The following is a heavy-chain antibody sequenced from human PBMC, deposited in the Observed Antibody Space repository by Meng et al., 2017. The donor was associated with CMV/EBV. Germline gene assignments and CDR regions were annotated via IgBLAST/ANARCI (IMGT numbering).Heavy chain of an antibody. Sequence: GESLKISCAASGFTFSDYYMSWIRQAPGKGLEWVSYISSSGSTMYYADSVKGQFIISRDNAKNSLYLQMNSLRAEDTAVYYCARSGGSLTGALPPDYWGQGTLVTVSS. J-gene: IGHJ4*02. CDR3: ARSGGSLTGALPPDY. V-gene: IGHV3-11*04. D-gene: IGHD3-9*01. CDR2: ISSSGSTM. CDR1: GFTFSDYY.